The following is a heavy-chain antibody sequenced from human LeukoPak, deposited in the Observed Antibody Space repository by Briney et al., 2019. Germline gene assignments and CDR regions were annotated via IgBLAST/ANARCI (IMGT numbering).Heavy chain of an antibody. V-gene: IGHV1-46*01. CDR3: ARNMEHQDQ. CDR1: GYTFTSYY. D-gene: IGHD2/OR15-2a*01. Sequence: GASVKVSCKASGYTFTSYYIHWVRQAPGQGLEWMGIINPSSGRRTYAQKFQGRVTLTSDTSTSTVYMELNSLTSEDTAVYYFARNMEHQDQWGQGTLVNVSS. CDR2: INPSSGRR. J-gene: IGHJ4*02.